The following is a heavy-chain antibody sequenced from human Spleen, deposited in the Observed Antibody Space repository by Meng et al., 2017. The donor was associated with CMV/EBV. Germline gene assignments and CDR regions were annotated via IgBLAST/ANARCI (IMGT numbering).Heavy chain of an antibody. J-gene: IGHJ4*02. V-gene: IGHV3-7*01. CDR1: GFTFSSSW. Sequence: GESLKISCAASGFTFSSSWMSWVRQAPGKGLEWVANIKQDGSEKYYVDSVKGRFTISRDNAKNSLYLQMNSLRAEDTAVYYCARAAELDFDYWGQGTLVTVSS. CDR2: IKQDGSEK. CDR3: ARAAELDFDY. D-gene: IGHD1-1*01.